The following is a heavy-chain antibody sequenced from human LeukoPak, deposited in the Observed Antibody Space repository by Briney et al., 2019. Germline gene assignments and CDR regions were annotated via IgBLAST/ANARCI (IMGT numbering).Heavy chain of an antibody. CDR3: AAGYCSSTSCYATAAFDI. CDR1: GFTFSSYS. D-gene: IGHD2-2*01. V-gene: IGHV3-21*01. CDR2: IISSSSYI. Sequence: GGSLRLSCAASGFTFSSYSMNWVRQAPGEGLEWVSSIISSSSYIYYADSVKGRFTISRDNAKNSLYLQMNSRRAEDTAVYYCAAGYCSSTSCYATAAFDIWGQGTMVTVSS. J-gene: IGHJ3*02.